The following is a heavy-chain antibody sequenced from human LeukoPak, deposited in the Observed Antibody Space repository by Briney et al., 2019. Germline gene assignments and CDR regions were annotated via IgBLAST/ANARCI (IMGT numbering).Heavy chain of an antibody. J-gene: IGHJ4*02. CDR1: GGTFSSYT. CDR3: ARDKSSGWYVGY. D-gene: IGHD6-19*01. V-gene: IGHV1-69*04. CDR2: IIPILGIA. Sequence: SVKVSCKASGGTFSSYTISWVRQAPGQGLEWMGRIIPILGIANYPQKFQGRVTITADKSTSTAYMELSSLRSEDTAVYYCARDKSSGWYVGYWGQGTLVTVSS.